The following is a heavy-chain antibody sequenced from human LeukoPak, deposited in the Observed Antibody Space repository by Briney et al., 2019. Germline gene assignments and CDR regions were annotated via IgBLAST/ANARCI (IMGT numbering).Heavy chain of an antibody. CDR2: IRGSGDTT. V-gene: IGHV3-23*01. J-gene: IGHJ2*01. D-gene: IGHD3-10*01. CDR1: GFNFHYFA. CDR3: ANVGSGDFDL. Sequence: PGGSLRLSCAASGFNFHYFALSWVRQAPGKGLEWVSGIRGSGDTTYYTGSVKGRFTISRDNSKNTLYLQMNSLRAEDTAVYYCANVGSGDFDLWGRGTLVTVSS.